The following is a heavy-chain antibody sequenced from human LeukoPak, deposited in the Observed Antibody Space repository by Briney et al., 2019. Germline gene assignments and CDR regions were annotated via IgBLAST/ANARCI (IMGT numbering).Heavy chain of an antibody. V-gene: IGHV3-15*01. CDR2: IKRKSDGGTT. CDR3: TTVGLSGYYDSRGYYYFDY. Sequence: GGSLRLSCAASGYTFSNAWMSWVRQAPGKRLEGIGRIKRKSDGGTTDYAAPVKGRFTISRDDSKNTVYVQMNSLKTEDTAVYYCTTVGLSGYYDSRGYYYFDYWGQGTLVTVSS. D-gene: IGHD3-22*01. J-gene: IGHJ4*02. CDR1: GYTFSNAW.